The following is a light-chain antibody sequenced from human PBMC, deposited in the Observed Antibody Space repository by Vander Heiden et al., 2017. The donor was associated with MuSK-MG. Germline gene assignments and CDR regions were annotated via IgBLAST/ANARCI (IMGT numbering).Light chain of an antibody. V-gene: IGKV3-15*01. Sequence: EKVMTQSPDTLSLSPGERATLSCRASESVSSYLAWYQQKPGQAPRLLIYGASTRATGIPARFSGSGSGTEFTLTISSLQSEDFAVYYCQQYNNWPNTFGQGTKLEIK. J-gene: IGKJ2*01. CDR2: GAS. CDR3: QQYNNWPNT. CDR1: ESVSSY.